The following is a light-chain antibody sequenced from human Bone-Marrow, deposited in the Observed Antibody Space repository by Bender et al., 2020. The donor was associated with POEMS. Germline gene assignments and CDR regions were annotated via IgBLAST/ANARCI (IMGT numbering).Light chain of an antibody. V-gene: IGLV2-14*01. CDR1: SSDIGGSNY. CDR3: CTYASDQGV. Sequence: QSALTQPASVSGSPGQSITISCTGTSSDIGGSNYVSWYRQDPGKAPKLIIFDVSNRPSGVSYRFSASKSGNMASLTISGLQAEDEADYYCCTYASDQGVFGGGTKVTVL. CDR2: DVS. J-gene: IGLJ3*02.